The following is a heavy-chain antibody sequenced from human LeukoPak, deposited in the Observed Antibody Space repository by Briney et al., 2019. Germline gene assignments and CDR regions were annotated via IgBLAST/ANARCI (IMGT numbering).Heavy chain of an antibody. CDR1: GYTFTNYG. D-gene: IGHD1-26*01. Sequence: GASVKVSCKASGYTFTNYGISWVRQAPGQGLEWMGWISGYNGNTKYAQKFQSRVTMTTDTSTNTVNVELRSLRSDDTAVFYCARSGSHNYYYYGMDVWGQGTTVIVSS. CDR3: ARSGSHNYYYYGMDV. CDR2: ISGYNGNT. J-gene: IGHJ6*02. V-gene: IGHV1-18*01.